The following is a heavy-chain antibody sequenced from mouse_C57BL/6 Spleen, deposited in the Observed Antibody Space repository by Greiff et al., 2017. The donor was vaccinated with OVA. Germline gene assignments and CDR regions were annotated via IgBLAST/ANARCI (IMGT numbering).Heavy chain of an antibody. CDR1: GYTFTDYE. J-gene: IGHJ3*01. CDR2: IDPETGGT. D-gene: IGHD2-4*01. Sequence: QVHVKQSGAELVRPGASVPLSCKASGYTFTDYEMHWVKQTPVHGLEWIGAIDPETGGTAYNQKFKGKAILTADKSSSTAYMELRSLTSEDSAVYYCMGYDYTWFAYWGQGTLVTVSA. CDR3: MGYDYTWFAY. V-gene: IGHV1-15*01.